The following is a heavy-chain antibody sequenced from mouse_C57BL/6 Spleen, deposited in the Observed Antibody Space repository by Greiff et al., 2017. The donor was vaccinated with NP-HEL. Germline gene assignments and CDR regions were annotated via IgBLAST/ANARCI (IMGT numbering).Heavy chain of an antibody. CDR3: ARRTGGDYYFDY. CDR2: IDPSDSET. Sequence: VQLQQPGAELVRPGSSVKLSCKASSYTFTSYWMHWVKQRPIQGLEWIGNIDPSDSETHYNQKFKDKATLTVDKSSSTAYMQLSSLTSEDSAVYYCARRTGGDYYFDYWGQGTTLTVSS. J-gene: IGHJ2*01. CDR1: SYTFTSYW. V-gene: IGHV1-52*01. D-gene: IGHD4-1*01.